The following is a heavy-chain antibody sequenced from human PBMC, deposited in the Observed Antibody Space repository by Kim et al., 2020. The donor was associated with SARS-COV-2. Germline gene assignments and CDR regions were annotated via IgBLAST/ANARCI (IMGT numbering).Heavy chain of an antibody. CDR3: ARRRYSRSWPYYYYGMDV. Sequence: GESLKISCKGSGYSFTSYWIGWVRQMPGKGLEWMGIIYPGDSDTRYSPSFQGQATISADKSISTAYLQWSSLKASDTAMYYCARRRYSRSWPYYYYGMDVWGHGTTVTVSS. CDR1: GYSFTSYW. J-gene: IGHJ6*02. V-gene: IGHV5-51*01. D-gene: IGHD6-13*01. CDR2: IYPGDSDT.